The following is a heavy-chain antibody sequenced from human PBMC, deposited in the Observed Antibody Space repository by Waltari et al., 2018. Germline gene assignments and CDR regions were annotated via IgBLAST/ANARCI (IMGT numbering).Heavy chain of an antibody. D-gene: IGHD3-3*01. V-gene: IGHV4-59*01. CDR2: IYYSGST. CDR1: GGSISSYY. J-gene: IGHJ4*02. Sequence: QVQLQESGPGLVKPSETLSLTCTVSGGSISSYYCSWIRQPPGKGLEWIGYIYYSGSTNYNPSLKSRVTISVDTSKNQFSLKLSSVTAADTAVYYCARVPEDYDFWSLYFDYWGQGTLVTVSS. CDR3: ARVPEDYDFWSLYFDY.